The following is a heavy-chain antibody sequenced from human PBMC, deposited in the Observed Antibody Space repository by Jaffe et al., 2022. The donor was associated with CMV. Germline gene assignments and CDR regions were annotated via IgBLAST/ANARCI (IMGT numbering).Heavy chain of an antibody. V-gene: IGHV3-43*01. Sequence: EVQLVESGGVVVQPGGSLRLSCAASGFTFDDYTMHWVRQAPGKGLEWVSLISWDGGSTYYADSVKGRFTISRDNSKNSLYLQMNSLRTEDTALYYCAKSLAAGPYYYGMDVWGQGTTVTVSS. CDR1: GFTFDDYT. J-gene: IGHJ6*02. CDR2: ISWDGGST. CDR3: AKSLAAGPYYYGMDV. D-gene: IGHD6-25*01.